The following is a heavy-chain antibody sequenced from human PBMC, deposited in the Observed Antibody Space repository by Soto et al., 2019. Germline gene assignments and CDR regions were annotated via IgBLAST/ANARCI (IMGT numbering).Heavy chain of an antibody. J-gene: IGHJ4*02. CDR2: FDPEDGET. CDR1: GYAFTTHD. Sequence: GASVKVSCKASGYAFTTHDINWVRQAPGKGLEWMGGFDPEDGETIYAQKFQGRVTMTEDTSTDTAYMELSSLRSEDTAVYYCATGGLWLVLRYWGQGTLVTVSS. V-gene: IGHV1-24*01. CDR3: ATGGLWLVLRY. D-gene: IGHD6-19*01.